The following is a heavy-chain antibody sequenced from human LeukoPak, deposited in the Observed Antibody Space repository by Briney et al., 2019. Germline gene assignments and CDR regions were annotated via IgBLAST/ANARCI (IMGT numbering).Heavy chain of an antibody. CDR3: AKDSKLRYFDWLFLVDY. D-gene: IGHD3-9*01. CDR2: ISGSGGST. J-gene: IGHJ4*02. CDR1: GFTFSSYA. Sequence: GGSLRLSCAASGFTFSSYAMSWVRQAPGKGLEWVSAISGSGGSTYYADSVKGRFTISRDNSKNTLYLQMNSLRAEDTAVYYCAKDSKLRYFDWLFLVDYWGQGTLVTVSS. V-gene: IGHV3-23*01.